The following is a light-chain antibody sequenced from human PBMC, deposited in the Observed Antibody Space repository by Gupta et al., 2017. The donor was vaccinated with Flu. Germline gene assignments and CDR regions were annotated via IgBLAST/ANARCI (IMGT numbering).Light chain of an antibody. J-gene: IGLJ3*02. CDR3: AVDMGSGSWV. CDR1: SGSVSTSSN. Sequence: QTVVTQEPSFSVSPGGTVTLTCGLSSGSVSTSSNPSWYQQTPGQARRMLIYSTNTRSSGVPDRFSGSILGNKAALTITGAQADDESDYYCAVDMGSGSWVFGGGTKLTVL. CDR2: STN. V-gene: IGLV8-61*01.